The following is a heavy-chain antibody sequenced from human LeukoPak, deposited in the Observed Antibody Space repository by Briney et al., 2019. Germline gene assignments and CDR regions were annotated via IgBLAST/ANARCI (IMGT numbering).Heavy chain of an antibody. D-gene: IGHD3-16*02. Sequence: GGSLRLSCVASGFTDSSNYMSWVRQAPGKGLEWVSVIYSGGSTYYADSVKGRFTISRDNSKNTLYLQMNSLRAEDTAVYYCARGAYDYVWGSYRYKDYFDYWGQGTLVTVSS. CDR2: IYSGGST. CDR3: ARGAYDYVWGSYRYKDYFDY. CDR1: GFTDSSNY. J-gene: IGHJ4*02. V-gene: IGHV3-53*01.